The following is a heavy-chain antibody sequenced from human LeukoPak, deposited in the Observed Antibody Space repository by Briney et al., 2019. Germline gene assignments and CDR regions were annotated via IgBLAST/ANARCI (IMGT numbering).Heavy chain of an antibody. Sequence: GASVKVSCKASGYTFTGYYMHWVRQAPGQGLEWMGWIDPNSGGTNYAQKFQGRVTMTRDTSISTAYMELSRLRSDDTAVYFCAREDYSDYRYWGQGTLVTVSS. J-gene: IGHJ4*02. CDR3: AREDYSDYRY. V-gene: IGHV1-2*02. CDR1: GYTFTGYY. D-gene: IGHD4-11*01. CDR2: IDPNSGGT.